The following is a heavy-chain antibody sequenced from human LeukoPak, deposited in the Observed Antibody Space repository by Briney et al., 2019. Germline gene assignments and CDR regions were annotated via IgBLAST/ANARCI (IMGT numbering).Heavy chain of an antibody. J-gene: IGHJ4*02. CDR3: ATGLYSGSFPGDY. Sequence: GGSLRLSCAASGFTFSSYAMSWVRQAPGKGLEWVSAISSSGGSTYYADSVKGRFTISRDNSKNTLYLQMNSLRAEDTAVYYCATGLYSGSFPGDYWGQGTLVTVSS. V-gene: IGHV3-23*01. CDR2: ISSSGGST. CDR1: GFTFSSYA. D-gene: IGHD1-26*01.